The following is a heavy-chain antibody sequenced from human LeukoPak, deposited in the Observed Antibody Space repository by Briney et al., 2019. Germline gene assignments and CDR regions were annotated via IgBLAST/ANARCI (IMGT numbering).Heavy chain of an antibody. Sequence: ASVKVSCKASGYRFISDYIQWVRQAPGLGPEWMGWMHPGNGNTRYAEKFQGRVTMTRDTSINTAYMDLSSLRSDDTAVYYCAREGSYCVGGDCYSFDFWGQGTLITVSS. CDR3: AREGSYCVGGDCYSFDF. CDR2: MHPGNGNT. D-gene: IGHD2-21*02. V-gene: IGHV1-2*02. J-gene: IGHJ4*02. CDR1: GYRFISDY.